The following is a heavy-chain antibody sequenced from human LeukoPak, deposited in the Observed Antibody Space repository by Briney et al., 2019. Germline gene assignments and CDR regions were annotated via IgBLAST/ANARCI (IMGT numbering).Heavy chain of an antibody. CDR3: AKDIGYCSSTSCYYYYMDV. D-gene: IGHD2-2*01. Sequence: PPGGSLRLSCAASGFTFNSYAMYWVRQAPGKGLEWVSLISWEGGSTYYADSVKGRFTISRDNSKNSLYLQMNSLRAEDTALYYCAKDIGYCSSTSCYYYYMDVWGKGTTVTVSS. V-gene: IGHV3-43D*03. CDR1: GFTFNSYA. CDR2: ISWEGGST. J-gene: IGHJ6*03.